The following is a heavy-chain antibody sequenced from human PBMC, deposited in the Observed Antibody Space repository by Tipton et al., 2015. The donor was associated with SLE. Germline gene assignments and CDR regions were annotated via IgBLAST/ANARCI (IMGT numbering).Heavy chain of an antibody. J-gene: IGHJ5*02. Sequence: SLRLSCAASGFSFRTYWMSWVRQAPGKGLEWVANIKQDGSEKYYVDSVKGRFTISRDNAKNSLYLQMNSLRVEDTAVYFCAGDDYASGITWGQGTLVTVSS. CDR3: AGDDYASGIT. V-gene: IGHV3-7*01. CDR1: GFSFRTYW. CDR2: IKQDGSEK. D-gene: IGHD3-10*01.